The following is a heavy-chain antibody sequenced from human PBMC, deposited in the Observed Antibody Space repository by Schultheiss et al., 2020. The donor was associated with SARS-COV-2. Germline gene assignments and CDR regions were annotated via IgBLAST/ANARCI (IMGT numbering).Heavy chain of an antibody. D-gene: IGHD2-2*01. J-gene: IGHJ3*02. CDR3: AKAYIYCSSTSCYLGAFDI. V-gene: IGHV3-15*01. CDR2: IKSKTDGGTT. Sequence: GGSLRLSCAASGFTFSNAWMSWVRQAPGKGLEWVGRIKSKTDGGTTDYAAPVKGRFTISRDDSKNTLYLQMNSLRAEDTAVYYCAKAYIYCSSTSCYLGAFDIWGQGTMVTVSS. CDR1: GFTFSNAW.